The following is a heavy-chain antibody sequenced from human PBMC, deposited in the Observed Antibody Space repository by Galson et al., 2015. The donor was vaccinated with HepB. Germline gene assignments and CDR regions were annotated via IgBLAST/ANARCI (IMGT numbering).Heavy chain of an antibody. CDR3: AKMAASSFYDISTGIDY. J-gene: IGHJ4*02. CDR2: VSGSGSNR. CDR1: GFTFSNYA. V-gene: IGHV3-23*01. D-gene: IGHD3-9*01. Sequence: SLRLSCAASGFTFSNYAVSWVRQAPGKGLEWVSVVSGSGSNRYYADSVKGRFTISRDNSKKTVWLHMNSLRAEDTAIYYCAKMAASSFYDISTGIDYWGQGTLVTVSS.